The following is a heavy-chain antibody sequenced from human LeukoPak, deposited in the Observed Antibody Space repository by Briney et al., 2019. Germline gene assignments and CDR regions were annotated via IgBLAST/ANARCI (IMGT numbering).Heavy chain of an antibody. CDR1: GYSISSGYY. V-gene: IGHV4-38-2*01. J-gene: IGHJ6*04. Sequence: PSETLSLTCAVSGYSISSGYYWGWIRQPPGKGLEWIGSIYHSGSTYYYPSLKSRVTISVDTSKNQFSLKLSSVTAADTAVYYCARLIGMDVRGKGTTVTVSS. CDR3: ARLIGMDV. CDR2: IYHSGST.